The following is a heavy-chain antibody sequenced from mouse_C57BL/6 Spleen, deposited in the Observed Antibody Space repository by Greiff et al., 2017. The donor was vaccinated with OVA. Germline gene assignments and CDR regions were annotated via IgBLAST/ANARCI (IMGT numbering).Heavy chain of an antibody. J-gene: IGHJ4*01. Sequence: QVQLQQPGAELVKPGASVKLSCKASGYTFTSYWMHWVKQRPGHGLEWIGMIHPNSGSTNYNEKFKSKATLTVDKSSSTAYMQLSSLTSEDSAVYYCARAGDYYAMDYWGQGTSGTVSS. CDR1: GYTFTSYW. CDR2: IHPNSGST. CDR3: ARAGDYYAMDY. V-gene: IGHV1-64*01.